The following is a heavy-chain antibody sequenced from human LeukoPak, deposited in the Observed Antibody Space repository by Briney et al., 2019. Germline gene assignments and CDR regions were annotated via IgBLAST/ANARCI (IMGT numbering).Heavy chain of an antibody. Sequence: ASVKVSCKASGYTFTDYYLHWVRQASGQGLEWMGWIHPNSGATTYAQKFQGRVSMTRDTSINTVFMELSRLTFDDTAMYYCSREDFWGQGTLVTVSS. J-gene: IGHJ4*02. CDR3: SREDF. CDR2: IHPNSGAT. V-gene: IGHV1-2*02. CDR1: GYTFTDYY.